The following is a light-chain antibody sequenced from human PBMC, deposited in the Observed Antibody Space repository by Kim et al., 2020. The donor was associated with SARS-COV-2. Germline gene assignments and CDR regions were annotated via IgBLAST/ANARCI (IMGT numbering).Light chain of an antibody. CDR2: GAS. CDR1: QSVTTA. V-gene: IGKV3-15*01. Sequence: LSPGERATRTCRASQSVTTALAGYQQKPGQTHRLLIYGASTRATGIPARFSGSGSGIEFILTISSLQSEDFAVYYCQQYHDWPSFGGGTKVDIK. J-gene: IGKJ4*01. CDR3: QQYHDWPS.